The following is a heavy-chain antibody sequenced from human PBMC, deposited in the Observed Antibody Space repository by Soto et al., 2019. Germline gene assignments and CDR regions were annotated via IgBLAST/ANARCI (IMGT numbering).Heavy chain of an antibody. CDR1: GGSISSGGYY. CDR3: ARGREYYDSSGYYLNDAFDI. Sequence: SETLSLTCTVSGGSISSGGYYWSWIRQHPGKGLEWIGYIYYSGSTYYNPSLKSRVTISVDTSKNQFSLKLSSVTAADTAVYYWARGREYYDSSGYYLNDAFDIWGQGTMVTVSS. V-gene: IGHV4-31*03. CDR2: IYYSGST. D-gene: IGHD3-22*01. J-gene: IGHJ3*02.